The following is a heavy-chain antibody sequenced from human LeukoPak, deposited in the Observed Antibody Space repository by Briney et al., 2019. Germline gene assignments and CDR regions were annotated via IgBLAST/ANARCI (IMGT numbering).Heavy chain of an antibody. V-gene: IGHV4-39*01. CDR1: GGSISSSSYY. Sequence: SETLSLTCTVSGGSISSSSYYWGWIRQPPGKGLEWIGSIYYSGSTYYNPSLKSRVTISVDTSKNQFSLKLSSVTAADTAVYYCARGAYYDFWSGWDAFDIWGQGTMVTVSS. J-gene: IGHJ3*02. D-gene: IGHD3-3*01. CDR2: IYYSGST. CDR3: ARGAYYDFWSGWDAFDI.